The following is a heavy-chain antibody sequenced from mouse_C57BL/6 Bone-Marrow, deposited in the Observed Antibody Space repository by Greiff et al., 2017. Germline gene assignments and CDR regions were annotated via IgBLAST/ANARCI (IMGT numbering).Heavy chain of an antibody. CDR3: ARPLWLLPCAY. V-gene: IGHV1-61*01. J-gene: IGHJ3*01. D-gene: IGHD2-3*01. CDR2: IYPSDSET. CDR1: GYTFTSYW. Sequence: VQLQQPGAELVRPGSSVKLSCKASGYTFTSYWMDWVKQRPGQGLEWIGNIYPSDSETHYNQKFKDKATLTVDKSSSTAYMQLSSLTSEDSAVYYCARPLWLLPCAYWGQGTLVTVSA.